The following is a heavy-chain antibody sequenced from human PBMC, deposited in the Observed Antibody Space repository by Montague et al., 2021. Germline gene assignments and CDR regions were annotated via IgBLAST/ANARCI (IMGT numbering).Heavy chain of an antibody. V-gene: IGHV4-38-2*02. D-gene: IGHD5-18*01. Sequence: SETLSLTCTVSRSLINSDYYWGWIRQPPGKGLEWMGSVSHGGRTYYNPSLKSRVTISVDSSKNQLSLQLTSVTTADTAVYYCARGRGNSYVSFDSWGQGTLISVSS. J-gene: IGHJ4*02. CDR2: VSHGGRT. CDR3: ARGRGNSYVSFDS. CDR1: RSLINSDYY.